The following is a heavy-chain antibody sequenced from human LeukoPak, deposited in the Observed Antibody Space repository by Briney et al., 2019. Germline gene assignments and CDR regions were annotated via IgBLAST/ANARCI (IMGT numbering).Heavy chain of an antibody. J-gene: IGHJ3*02. CDR3: AKDDYYYDSSGYYLGDAFDI. CDR2: ISSSGGST. CDR1: GFTFTSYA. V-gene: IGHV3-23*01. D-gene: IGHD3-22*01. Sequence: PGGSLRLSCAASGFTFTSYAMSWVRQAPGKGLEWVSAISSSGGSTYYADSVKGRFTISRDNSKNTLYLQMNSLRAEDTAVYYCAKDDYYYDSSGYYLGDAFDIWGQGTMVTVSS.